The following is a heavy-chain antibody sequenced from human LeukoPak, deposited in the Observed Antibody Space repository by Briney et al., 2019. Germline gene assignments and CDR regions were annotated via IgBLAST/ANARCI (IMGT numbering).Heavy chain of an antibody. Sequence: GASVKVSCKASGYTFTSYGISWVRQAPGQGLEWMGWISAYNGNTNYAQKLQGRVTMTTDTSTSTAYMELRSLRSDDTAVYYCARAPALRYYDSSGYYSFDYWGQGTLVTVSS. CDR3: ARAPALRYYDSSGYYSFDY. CDR1: GYTFTSYG. J-gene: IGHJ4*02. D-gene: IGHD3-22*01. CDR2: ISAYNGNT. V-gene: IGHV1-18*01.